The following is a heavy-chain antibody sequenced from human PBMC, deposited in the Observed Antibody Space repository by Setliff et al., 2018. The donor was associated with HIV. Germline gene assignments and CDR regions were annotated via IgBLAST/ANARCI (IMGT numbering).Heavy chain of an antibody. CDR3: AKGAATIFYYYYGMDV. D-gene: IGHD6-25*01. CDR1: GFTFSSYA. CDR2: ISGSGGST. V-gene: IGHV3-23*01. Sequence: GESLKISCAASGFTFSSYAMSWVRQAPGKGLEWVSAISGSGGSTYYADSVKGRFTISRDNSKNTLYLQMKSLRDEDTALYYCAKGAATIFYYYYGMDVWGQGTTVTVSS. J-gene: IGHJ6*02.